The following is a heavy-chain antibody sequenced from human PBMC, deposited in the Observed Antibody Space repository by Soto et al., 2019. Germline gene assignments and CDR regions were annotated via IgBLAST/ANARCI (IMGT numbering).Heavy chain of an antibody. CDR2: ISSSSSYI. V-gene: IGHV3-21*01. D-gene: IGHD3-10*01. Sequence: EVQLVESGGGLVKPGGSLRLSCAASGFTFSSYSMNWVRQAPGKGLEWVSSISSSSSYIYYADSVKGRFTISRDNTKNSLYLKMNSLRAEDTAVYYCARGVYYYGSGSYSKFDYWGQGTLGTVSS. J-gene: IGHJ4*02. CDR3: ARGVYYYGSGSYSKFDY. CDR1: GFTFSSYS.